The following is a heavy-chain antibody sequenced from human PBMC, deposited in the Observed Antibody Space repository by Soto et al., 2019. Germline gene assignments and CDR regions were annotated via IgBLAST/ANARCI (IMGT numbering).Heavy chain of an antibody. Sequence: GASVKVSCKASGYTFTSYGISWVRQAPGQGVEGMGWISAYNGNTNYAQKLQGRVTMTTDTSTSTAYMELRSLRSDDTAVYYCARVPYYDILTGHDLDYWGQGTLVTVSS. CDR3: ARVPYYDILTGHDLDY. D-gene: IGHD3-9*01. CDR1: GYTFTSYG. V-gene: IGHV1-18*01. CDR2: ISAYNGNT. J-gene: IGHJ4*02.